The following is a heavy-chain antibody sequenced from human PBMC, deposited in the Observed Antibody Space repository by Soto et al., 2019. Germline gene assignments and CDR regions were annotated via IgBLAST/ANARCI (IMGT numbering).Heavy chain of an antibody. J-gene: IGHJ4*02. V-gene: IGHV1-18*01. D-gene: IGHD3-10*01. CDR3: ARDRSYTVRGVIISTLLDY. Sequence: GASVKVSCKASGYTFTSYGISWVRQAPGQGLEWMGWISAYNGNTNYAQKLQGRVTMTTDTSTSTAYMELRSLRSDDTAVYYCARDRSYTVRGVIISTLLDYWGQGTLVTVSS. CDR1: GYTFTSYG. CDR2: ISAYNGNT.